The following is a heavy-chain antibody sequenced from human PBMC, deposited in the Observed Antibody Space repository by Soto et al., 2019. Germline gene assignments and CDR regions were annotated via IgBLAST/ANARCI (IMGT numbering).Heavy chain of an antibody. D-gene: IGHD2-15*01. V-gene: IGHV1-18*01. CDR3: AREHVVVVAATPDGNWFDP. J-gene: IGHJ5*02. Sequence: ASVKVSCKASGYTFTSYGISWVRQAPGQGLEWMGWISAYNGNTNYAQKLQGRVTMTTDTSTSTAYMELRSLRSDDTAVYYCAREHVVVVAATPDGNWFDPWGQGTLVTVSS. CDR1: GYTFTSYG. CDR2: ISAYNGNT.